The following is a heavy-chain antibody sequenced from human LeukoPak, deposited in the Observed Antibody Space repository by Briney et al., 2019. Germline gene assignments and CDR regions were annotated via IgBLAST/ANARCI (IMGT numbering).Heavy chain of an antibody. J-gene: IGHJ4*02. CDR1: GGSFSGYY. Sequence: SETLSLTCAVYGGSFSGYYWSWIRQPPGKGLEWIGEINHSGSTNYNPSLKSRVTISVDTSKNQFSPKLSSVTAADTAVYYCARGLDGGNLNWGQGTLVTVSS. CDR2: INHSGST. CDR3: ARGLDGGNLN. D-gene: IGHD4-23*01. V-gene: IGHV4-34*01.